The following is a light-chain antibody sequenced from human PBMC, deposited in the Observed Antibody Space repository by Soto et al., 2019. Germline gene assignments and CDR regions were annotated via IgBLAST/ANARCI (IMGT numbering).Light chain of an antibody. CDR2: KAS. V-gene: IGKV1-5*03. CDR1: QSISTW. CDR3: QQYETYYT. Sequence: DIPMTQSPSTLSASVGDRVTITCRASQSISTWLAWYQQKPGKAPNLLIYKASNLESGAPSRFSGSGSGTEFTLTISGLQRDDFATYYCQQYETYYTFGQGTKLEIK. J-gene: IGKJ2*01.